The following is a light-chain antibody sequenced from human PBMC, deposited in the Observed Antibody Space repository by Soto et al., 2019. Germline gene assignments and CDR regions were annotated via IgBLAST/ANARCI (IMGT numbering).Light chain of an antibody. V-gene: IGKV3-20*01. CDR3: QQYGSSGT. Sequence: PGDRATLSCRASESVSSNVAWYQQKPGQAPRLLIYSASNRATGIPDRFSGSGSGTDFTLTISRLEPEDFAVYYCQQYGSSGTFGQATKVDIK. J-gene: IGKJ1*01. CDR2: SAS. CDR1: ESVSSN.